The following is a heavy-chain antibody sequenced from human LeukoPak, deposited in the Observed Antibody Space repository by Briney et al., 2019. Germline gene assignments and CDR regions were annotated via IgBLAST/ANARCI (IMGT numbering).Heavy chain of an antibody. CDR2: IIPIFGTA. J-gene: IGHJ5*02. CDR1: GGTFSSYA. CDR3: AREGISHIWFDP. Sequence: VASVKVSCKASGGTFSSYAISWVRQAPGQGLEWMGGIIPIFGTANYAQKFQGRVTITTDESTSTAYMELSSLRSEDTAVYYCAREGISHIWFDPWGQGTLVTVSS. V-gene: IGHV1-69*05. D-gene: IGHD2-15*01.